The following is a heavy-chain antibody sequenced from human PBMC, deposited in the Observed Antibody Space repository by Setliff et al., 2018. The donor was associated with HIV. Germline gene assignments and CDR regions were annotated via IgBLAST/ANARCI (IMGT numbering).Heavy chain of an antibody. D-gene: IGHD2-15*01. Sequence: SETLSLTCTVSGDSISSGGCYCNWFRQYPEKGLEWIGWIHYSGRTNFNPSLRSRATISFDTSKNQFSLNLTSVTAADTAVYYCARAPFRGGSFGWFDPWGQGTLVTVSS. J-gene: IGHJ5*02. CDR2: IHYSGRT. CDR3: ARAPFRGGSFGWFDP. V-gene: IGHV4-31*03. CDR1: GDSISSGGCY.